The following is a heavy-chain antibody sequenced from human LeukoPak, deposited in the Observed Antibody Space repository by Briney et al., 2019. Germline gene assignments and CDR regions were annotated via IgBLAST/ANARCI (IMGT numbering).Heavy chain of an antibody. V-gene: IGHV3-74*01. CDR3: ARVTIFGVVATFDY. CDR2: INSDGRST. Sequence: GGSLRLSCAASGFTFSSYWMHWVRQAPGKGLVGVSRINSDGRSTSYADSVKGRFTISRDSAKNTLYLQMNSLRAEDTAVHYCARVTIFGVVATFDYWGQGTLVTVSS. CDR1: GFTFSSYW. J-gene: IGHJ4*02. D-gene: IGHD3-3*01.